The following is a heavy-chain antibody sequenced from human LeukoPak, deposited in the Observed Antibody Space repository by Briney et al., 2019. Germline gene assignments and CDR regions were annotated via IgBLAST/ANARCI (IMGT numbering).Heavy chain of an antibody. J-gene: IGHJ5*02. CDR2: SYYTGGV. Sequence: PSETLSLTCTVSGASLTSYYWSWIRQSPGKGMEWIGYSYYTGGVNYNPSLKSRVTISVDTSKSQFSLKLSSVTAADTAVYYCARDKGQCFGELFLNWFDPWGQGTLVTVSS. CDR1: GASLTSYY. V-gene: IGHV4-59*01. D-gene: IGHD3-10*01. CDR3: ARDKGQCFGELFLNWFDP.